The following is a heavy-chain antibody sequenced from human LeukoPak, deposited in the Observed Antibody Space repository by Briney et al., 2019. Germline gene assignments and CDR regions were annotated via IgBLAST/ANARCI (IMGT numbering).Heavy chain of an antibody. Sequence: TSETLSLTCTVSGGSISSYYWSWIRRPPGKGLEWIGYIYYSGSTNYNPSLKSRVTISVDTSKNQFSLKLSSVTAADTAVYYCARGTDSVSCFDYWGQGTLVTVSS. CDR3: ARGTDSVSCFDY. D-gene: IGHD3-16*01. CDR2: IYYSGST. CDR1: GGSISSYY. J-gene: IGHJ4*02. V-gene: IGHV4-59*01.